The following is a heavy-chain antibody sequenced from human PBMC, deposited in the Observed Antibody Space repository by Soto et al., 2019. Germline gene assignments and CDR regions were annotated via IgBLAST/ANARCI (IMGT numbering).Heavy chain of an antibody. CDR1: GGSFSGYY. V-gene: IGHV4-34*01. CDR2: INHSGST. Sequence: SETLSLTCAVYGGSFSGYYWSWIRQPPGKGLEWIGEINHSGSTNYNPSLKSRVTISVDTSKNQFSLKLSSVTAADTAGDYCAGANGSGPDYGMDVWGQGTTVTVSS. J-gene: IGHJ6*02. CDR3: AGANGSGPDYGMDV. D-gene: IGHD3-10*01.